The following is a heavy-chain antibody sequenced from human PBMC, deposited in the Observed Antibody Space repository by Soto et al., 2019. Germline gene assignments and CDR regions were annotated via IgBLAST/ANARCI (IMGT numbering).Heavy chain of an antibody. CDR2: ISYDGKVK. V-gene: IGHV3-30*03. D-gene: IGHD3-9*01. CDR1: GFTFTRHD. Sequence: GGSLRLSCAGSGFTFTRHDMYWVRQPPGKGLEWVALISYDGKVKYYAESVKGRFTISRDNSKNTLYLQMNSLTAEDTAVYYCAAIEGFDGAAYYPLDFWGQGTLVTVSS. J-gene: IGHJ4*02. CDR3: AAIEGFDGAAYYPLDF.